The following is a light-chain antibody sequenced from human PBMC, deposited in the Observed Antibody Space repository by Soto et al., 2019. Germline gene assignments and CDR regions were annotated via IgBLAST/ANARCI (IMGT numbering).Light chain of an antibody. CDR3: QQYATSPLT. CDR1: QTVAKNF. Sequence: EIVLTQSPGTLSLSPGERATLSCRASQTVAKNFVAWYQQMPGQTPRLLIHGASNRATGIPDRISGSGSGTDFTLTISRLEPEDVAVYYCQQYATSPLTFGGGTKVEIK. J-gene: IGKJ4*01. CDR2: GAS. V-gene: IGKV3-20*01.